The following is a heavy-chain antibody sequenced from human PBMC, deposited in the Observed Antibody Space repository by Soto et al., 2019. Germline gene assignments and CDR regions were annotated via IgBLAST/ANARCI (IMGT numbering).Heavy chain of an antibody. J-gene: IGHJ5*02. CDR3: ARQATGSSSGWFDP. D-gene: IGHD6-6*01. V-gene: IGHV4-39*01. Sequence: PSETLSLTCTVSGGSISSSSYYWGWIRQPPGKGLEWIGSIYYSGSTYYNPSLKSRVTISVDTPKNQLSLKLSSVTAADTAVYYCARQATGSSSGWFDPWGQGTLVTVSS. CDR1: GGSISSSSYY. CDR2: IYYSGST.